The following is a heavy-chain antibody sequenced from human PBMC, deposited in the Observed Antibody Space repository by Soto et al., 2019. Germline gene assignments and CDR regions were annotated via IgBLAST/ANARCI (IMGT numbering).Heavy chain of an antibody. Sequence: QVHLVQSGAEVEKPGASVNISCKASGYTFSNYLMHWVRQAPGQSLEWMGWINGGNGKTKYSQKFEGRVTITWDTSTSTAYMEMSSLRSEDTSVYYCARGLGYPGYLRSPWGHGTLVTVSS. V-gene: IGHV1-3*01. D-gene: IGHD5-12*01. CDR1: GYTFSNYL. J-gene: IGHJ5*02. CDR2: INGGNGKT. CDR3: ARGLGYPGYLRSP.